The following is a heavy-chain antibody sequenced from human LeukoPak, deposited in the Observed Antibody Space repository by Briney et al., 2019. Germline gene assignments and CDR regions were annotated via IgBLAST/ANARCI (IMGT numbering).Heavy chain of an antibody. J-gene: IGHJ4*02. CDR3: AIWTSGNY. V-gene: IGHV3-7*01. Sequence: GGSLRLSCAVSQFTFNGSCMNWVCQAPRKGLEWVANMNPTGSQKSYVDSVKGRFTISKDNPGASLYLDMHSLRAEDTAIYYCAIWTSGNYWGQGTLVTVSS. D-gene: IGHD1-1*01. CDR2: MNPTGSQK. CDR1: QFTFNGSC.